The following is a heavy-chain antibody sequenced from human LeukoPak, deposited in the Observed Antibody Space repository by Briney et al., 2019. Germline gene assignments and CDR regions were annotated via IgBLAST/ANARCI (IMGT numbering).Heavy chain of an antibody. V-gene: IGHV1-69*02. Sequence: ASVKVSCKASGGTFRRYTIIWVRQVPGQGLEWMGRIVPSVDIANYAQKFQGRVTIIADKSTSTAYMDLSSLRSEDTAVYYCATIVAAATNDAFDLWGQGTMVTVSS. CDR2: IVPSVDIA. J-gene: IGHJ3*01. D-gene: IGHD1-26*01. CDR3: ATIVAAATNDAFDL. CDR1: GGTFRRYT.